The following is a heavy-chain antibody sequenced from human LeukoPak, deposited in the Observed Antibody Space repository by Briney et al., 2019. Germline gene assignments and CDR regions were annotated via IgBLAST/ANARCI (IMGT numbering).Heavy chain of an antibody. Sequence: ASVKVSCMASGYTFTGYYMHWVRQAPGQGLEWMGWINPNSGGTNYAQKFQGRVTMTRDTSISTAYMELSRLRSDDTAVYYCARDAIVGATMYYFDYWGQGTLVTVSS. CDR2: INPNSGGT. CDR3: ARDAIVGATMYYFDY. V-gene: IGHV1-2*02. J-gene: IGHJ4*02. D-gene: IGHD1-26*01. CDR1: GYTFTGYY.